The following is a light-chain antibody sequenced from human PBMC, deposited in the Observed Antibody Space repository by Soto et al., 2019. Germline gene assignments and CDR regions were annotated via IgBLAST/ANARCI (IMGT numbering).Light chain of an antibody. Sequence: QLVLTQPPSVSGAPGQRVTISCTGSSSNIGAGYDVHWYQQLPGTAPKLLIYGNSNRPSGVPDRFSGSKSGTSASLAITGLQAEDEADYYCQSYDSSPSGWVFGGGTKLTVL. J-gene: IGLJ3*02. CDR3: QSYDSSPSGWV. CDR1: SSNIGAGYD. CDR2: GNS. V-gene: IGLV1-40*01.